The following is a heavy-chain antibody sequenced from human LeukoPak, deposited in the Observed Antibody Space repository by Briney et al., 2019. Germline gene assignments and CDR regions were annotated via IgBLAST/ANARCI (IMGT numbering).Heavy chain of an antibody. D-gene: IGHD5-12*01. CDR1: GYTFTSYG. CDR2: ISAYNGNT. CDR3: ARGGGSGYVSYYYYGMDV. J-gene: IGHJ6*04. Sequence: GASVKVSCKASGYTFTSYGISWVRQAPGQGLEWMGWISAYNGNTSYAQKLQGRVTMTTDTSTSTAYMELRSLRSDDTAVYYCARGGGSGYVSYYYYGMDVWGKGTTVTVSS. V-gene: IGHV1-18*04.